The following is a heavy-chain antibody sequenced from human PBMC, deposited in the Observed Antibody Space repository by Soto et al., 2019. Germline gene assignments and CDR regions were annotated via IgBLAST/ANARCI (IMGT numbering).Heavy chain of an antibody. D-gene: IGHD3-3*01. CDR2: ISSSSSYI. J-gene: IGHJ4*02. CDR1: GFTFSSYS. Sequence: PGGSLRLSCAASGFTFSSYSMNWVRQAPGKGLEWVSSISSSSSYIYYADSVKGRFTISRDNAKNSLYLQMNSLRAEDTAVYYCARGITIFGGSDYWGQGTLVTVSS. CDR3: ARGITIFGGSDY. V-gene: IGHV3-21*01.